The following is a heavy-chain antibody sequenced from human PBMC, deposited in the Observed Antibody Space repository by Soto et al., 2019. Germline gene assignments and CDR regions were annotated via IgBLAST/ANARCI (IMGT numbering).Heavy chain of an antibody. V-gene: IGHV4-30-4*01. D-gene: IGHD3-22*01. CDR3: ASYYDSSGPTFDN. CDR2: VYYSGTT. CDR1: GDSISSGDHY. Sequence: ASETLSLTCTVSGDSISSGDHYWSWIRQPPGKGLEWIAYVYYSGTTYHNPSLKSRVTMSVDTSKNQFSLKLSSVTAADTALYYCASYYDSSGPTFDNWGQGTRVTVSS. J-gene: IGHJ4*02.